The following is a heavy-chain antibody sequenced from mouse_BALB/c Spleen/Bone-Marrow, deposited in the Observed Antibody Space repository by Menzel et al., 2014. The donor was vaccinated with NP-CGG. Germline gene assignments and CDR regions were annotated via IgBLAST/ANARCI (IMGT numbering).Heavy chain of an antibody. Sequence: EVKLVESGGGLVKPGGSLKLSCAASGFTFSSYAMSWVRQTPEKRLEWVASISSGGSTYYPDSVKGRFTISRDNARNILYLQMSSLRSEDTAMYCCAREGGTTAHYYAMDYWCQGTSVTVSS. D-gene: IGHD1-2*01. CDR2: ISSGGST. CDR1: GFTFSSYA. CDR3: AREGGTTAHYYAMDY. V-gene: IGHV5-6-5*01. J-gene: IGHJ4*01.